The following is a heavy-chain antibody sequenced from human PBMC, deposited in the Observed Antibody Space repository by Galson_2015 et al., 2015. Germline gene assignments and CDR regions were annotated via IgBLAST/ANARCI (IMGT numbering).Heavy chain of an antibody. D-gene: IGHD6-13*01. CDR2: IYYSGST. Sequence: TLSLTCTVSGGSINSGGYYWSWVRQHPGKGLEWIGYIYYSGSTYYNPSLNSRVTISLDTSKNQFSLNLSSVTAADTAVYFCARQVGVATPGAYYFGSWGQGTLVTVSS. CDR3: ARQVGVATPGAYYFGS. V-gene: IGHV4-31*03. CDR1: GGSINSGGYY. J-gene: IGHJ4*02.